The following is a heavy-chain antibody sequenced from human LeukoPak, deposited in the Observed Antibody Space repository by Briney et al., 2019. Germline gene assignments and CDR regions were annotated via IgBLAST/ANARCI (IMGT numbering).Heavy chain of an antibody. CDR2: IYYSGST. D-gene: IGHD1-26*01. J-gene: IGHJ4*02. V-gene: IGHV4-39*01. CDR3: ASLRERSYYARGFDY. CDR1: GGSISSNSYY. Sequence: PSETLSLTCAVSGGSISSNSYYWGWIRQPPGKGLEWIGSIYYSGSTYYNPSLKSRVTISVDTSKNQFSLKLSSVTAADTAVYYCASLRERSYYARGFDYWGQGTLATVSS.